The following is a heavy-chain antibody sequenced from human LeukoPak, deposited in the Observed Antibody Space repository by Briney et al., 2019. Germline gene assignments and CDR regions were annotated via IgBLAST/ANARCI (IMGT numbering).Heavy chain of an antibody. V-gene: IGHV3-48*01. D-gene: IGHD2-21*02. CDR1: GFTFSSYS. Sequence: SGGSLRLSRAASGFTFSSYSMNWVRQAPGKGLEWVSYISSSSSTIYYADSVKGRFTISRDNAKNSLYLQMNSLRAEDTAVYYCATGGVVVTASNDYWGQGTLVTVSS. CDR2: ISSSSSTI. J-gene: IGHJ4*02. CDR3: ATGGVVVTASNDY.